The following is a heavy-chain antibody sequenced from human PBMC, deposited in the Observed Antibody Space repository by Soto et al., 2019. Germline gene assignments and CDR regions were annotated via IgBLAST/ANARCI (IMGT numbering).Heavy chain of an antibody. J-gene: IGHJ3*02. CDR2: ISAYNGNT. CDR1: GYTFTSYG. Sequence: QVQLVQSGAEVKKPGASAKVSCKASGYTFTSYGISWVRQAPGQGLEWMGWISAYNGNTNYAQKLQGRVTMTTDTSTSTAYMELRSLRSDDTAVYYCAKLLSSSWTPLDAFDIWGQGTMVTVSS. D-gene: IGHD6-13*01. V-gene: IGHV1-18*01. CDR3: AKLLSSSWTPLDAFDI.